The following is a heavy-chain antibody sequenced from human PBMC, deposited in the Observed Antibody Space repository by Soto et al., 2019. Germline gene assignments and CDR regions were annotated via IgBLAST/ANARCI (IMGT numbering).Heavy chain of an antibody. V-gene: IGHV5-10-1*01. CDR2: IDPSDSYI. CDR1: GYSFTSYW. CDR3: ARHLNPDNNSWYLFDY. Sequence: GESLKISCKGSGYSFTSYWISWVRQMPGKGLEWMGRIDPSDSYINYNPSFQGHVTISADKSISTAYLQWSSLKASDTATYYCARHLNPDNNSWYLFDYWGQGTLVTVSS. J-gene: IGHJ4*02. D-gene: IGHD6-13*01.